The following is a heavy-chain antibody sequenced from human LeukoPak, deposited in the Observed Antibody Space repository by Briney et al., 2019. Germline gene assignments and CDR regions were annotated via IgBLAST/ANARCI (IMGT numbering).Heavy chain of an antibody. Sequence: ASVKVSCKASGGTFSSYAISWVRQAPGQGLEWMGWISAYNGNTNYAQKLQGRVTMTTDTSTSTAYMELRSLRSDDTAVYYCARDIVVVPAVGYFQHWGQGTLVTVSS. D-gene: IGHD2-2*01. CDR1: GGTFSSYA. J-gene: IGHJ1*01. V-gene: IGHV1-18*01. CDR2: ISAYNGNT. CDR3: ARDIVVVPAVGYFQH.